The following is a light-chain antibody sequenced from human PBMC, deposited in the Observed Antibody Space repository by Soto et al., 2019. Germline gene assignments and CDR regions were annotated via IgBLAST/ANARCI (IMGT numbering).Light chain of an antibody. J-gene: IGLJ1*01. CDR3: SSYTSSSTPYV. V-gene: IGLV2-14*01. CDR2: EVS. Sequence: QSALTQPASVSGSPGQSITISCTGTRSDVGGYNYVSWYQQHPGKAPKIMIYEVSNRPSGVSNRFSGSKSGNTASLTISGLQAEDEADYYCSSYTSSSTPYVFGTGTKLTV. CDR1: RSDVGGYNY.